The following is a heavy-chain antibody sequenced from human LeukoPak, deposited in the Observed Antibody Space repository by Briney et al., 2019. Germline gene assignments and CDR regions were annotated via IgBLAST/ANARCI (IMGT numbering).Heavy chain of an antibody. CDR2: ISAYNGNT. Sequence: ASVKVSCKVSGYTLTELSMSWVRQAPGQGLEWMGWISAYNGNTNYAQKLQGRVTMTTDTSTSTAYMELRSLRSDDTAVYYCARDNNYFDYWGQGTLVTVSS. V-gene: IGHV1-18*01. D-gene: IGHD2/OR15-2a*01. J-gene: IGHJ4*02. CDR3: ARDNNYFDY. CDR1: GYTLTELS.